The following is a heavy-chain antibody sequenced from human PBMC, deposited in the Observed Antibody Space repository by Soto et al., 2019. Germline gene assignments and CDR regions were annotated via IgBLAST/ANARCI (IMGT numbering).Heavy chain of an antibody. CDR3: ARAHYGDYGYGMDV. CDR1: GGSISSSSYY. V-gene: IGHV4-39*07. Sequence: SETLSLTCTVPGGSISSSSYYWGWIRQPPGKGLEWIGSIYYSGSTYYNPSLKSRVTISVDRSKNQFSLKLSSVTAADTAVYYCARAHYGDYGYGMDVWGQGTTVTVSS. J-gene: IGHJ6*02. CDR2: IYYSGST. D-gene: IGHD4-17*01.